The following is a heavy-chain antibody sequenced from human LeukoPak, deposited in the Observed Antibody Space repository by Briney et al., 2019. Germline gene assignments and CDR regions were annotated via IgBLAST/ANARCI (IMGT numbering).Heavy chain of an antibody. J-gene: IGHJ4*02. CDR1: GGSISTYY. V-gene: IGHV4-59*01. Sequence: SETLSLTCTVSGGSISTYYWTWIRQPPGKGLEWIGYIYYSGSTNYNPSLKSRVTISVDTSKNQFSLKLNSVTAADTAVYYCAREGRDNSGWYHFDYWGQGTLVTVSS. CDR2: IYYSGST. CDR3: AREGRDNSGWYHFDY. D-gene: IGHD6-19*01.